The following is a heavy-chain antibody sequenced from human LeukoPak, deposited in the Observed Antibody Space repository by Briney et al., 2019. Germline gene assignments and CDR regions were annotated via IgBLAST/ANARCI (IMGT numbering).Heavy chain of an antibody. CDR1: GGSISSYY. D-gene: IGHD5-24*01. Sequence: PSETLSLTCTVSGGSISSYYWSWIRQPPGKGLEWTGYIYYSGSTNYNPSLKSRVTISVDTSKNQFSLKLSSVTAADTAVYYCARVQRWLQLNYFDYWGQGTLVTVSS. V-gene: IGHV4-59*12. J-gene: IGHJ4*02. CDR2: IYYSGST. CDR3: ARVQRWLQLNYFDY.